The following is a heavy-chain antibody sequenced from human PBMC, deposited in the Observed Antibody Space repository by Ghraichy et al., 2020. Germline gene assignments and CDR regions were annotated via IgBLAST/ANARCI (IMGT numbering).Heavy chain of an antibody. J-gene: IGHJ4*02. Sequence: SETLSLTCAVYGGSFSGYYWSWIRQPPGKGLEWIGEINHSGSTNYNPSLKSRVTISVDTSKNQFSLKLSSVTAADTAVYYCASYYYGSGSKADYWGQGTLVTVSS. D-gene: IGHD3-10*01. CDR1: GGSFSGYY. CDR2: INHSGST. V-gene: IGHV4-34*01. CDR3: ASYYYGSGSKADY.